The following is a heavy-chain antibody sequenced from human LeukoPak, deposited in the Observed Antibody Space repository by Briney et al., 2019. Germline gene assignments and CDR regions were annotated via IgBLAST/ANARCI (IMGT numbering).Heavy chain of an antibody. D-gene: IGHD2-2*01. J-gene: IGHJ4*02. V-gene: IGHV1-69*04. CDR3: ARAGGSTSYLYYFDY. CDR1: GGTFSSYA. Sequence: SVKVSCKASGGTFSSYAISWVRQAPGQGLEWMGRIIPMLGIANYAQKFQGRVTITADKSTSTAYMELSSLRSEDTAVYYCARAGGSTSYLYYFDYWGQGTLVTVSS. CDR2: IIPMLGIA.